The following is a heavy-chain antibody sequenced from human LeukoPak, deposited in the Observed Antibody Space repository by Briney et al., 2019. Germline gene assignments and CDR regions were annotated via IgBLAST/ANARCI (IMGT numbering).Heavy chain of an antibody. CDR1: GGTFSSYA. Sequence: ASVKVSCKASGGTFSSYAISWVRQAPGQGLEWMGRIIPILGIANYAQKFQGRVTITADKSTSPAYMELSSLRSEDTAVYYCARDRCSSASCYPGGWFDPWGQGTLVTVSS. D-gene: IGHD2-2*01. V-gene: IGHV1-69*04. CDR3: ARDRCSSASCYPGGWFDP. J-gene: IGHJ5*02. CDR2: IIPILGIA.